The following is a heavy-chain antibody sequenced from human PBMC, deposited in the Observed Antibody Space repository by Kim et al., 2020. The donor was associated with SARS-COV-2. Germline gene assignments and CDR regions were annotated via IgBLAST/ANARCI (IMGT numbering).Heavy chain of an antibody. Sequence: SETLSLTCTVSGGSISSYYWSWIRQPPGKGLEWIGYIYYSGSTNYNPSLKSRVTISVDTSKNQFSLKLSSVTAADTAVYYCARDRGWNLDLQYYYGMDVWGQGTTVTVSS. V-gene: IGHV4-59*01. CDR3: ARDRGWNLDLQYYYGMDV. D-gene: IGHD1-7*01. CDR2: IYYSGST. J-gene: IGHJ6*02. CDR1: GGSISSYY.